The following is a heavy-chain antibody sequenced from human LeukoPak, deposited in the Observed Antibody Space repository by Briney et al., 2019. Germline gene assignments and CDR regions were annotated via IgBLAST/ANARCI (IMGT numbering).Heavy chain of an antibody. Sequence: PGGSLRLSCAASGFTFSSYSMNWVRQAPGKGLEWVSYISSSSSTIYYADSVKGRFTISRDNAKNSLYLQMNSLRDEDTAVYYCARDSSTVATPHLIYYYYYGMDVWGQGTTVTVSS. J-gene: IGHJ6*02. D-gene: IGHD4-17*01. CDR2: ISSSSSTI. V-gene: IGHV3-48*02. CDR3: ARDSSTVATPHLIYYYYYGMDV. CDR1: GFTFSSYS.